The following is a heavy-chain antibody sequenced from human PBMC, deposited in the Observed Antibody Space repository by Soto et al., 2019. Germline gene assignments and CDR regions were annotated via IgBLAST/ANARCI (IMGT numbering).Heavy chain of an antibody. J-gene: IGHJ4*02. CDR1: GGSIITKDYY. Sequence: QLQLQESGPGLVKPSETLSLTCTVSGGSIITKDYYRGGIRQPPGKVLEWIGSRKYSGTTYYTPCLKRRVTMSVDRPKNQFELNLSSVTAADTAVYYCAKLGSGARPPDHWGRGPLVTVSS. V-gene: IGHV4-39*01. CDR3: AKLGSGARPPDH. D-gene: IGHD1-26*01. CDR2: RKYSGTT.